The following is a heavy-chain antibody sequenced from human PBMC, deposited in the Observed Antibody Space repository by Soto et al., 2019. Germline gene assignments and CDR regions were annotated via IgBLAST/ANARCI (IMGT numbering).Heavy chain of an antibody. V-gene: IGHV1-18*01. J-gene: IGHJ6*02. CDR1: GYTFTSYS. D-gene: IGHD3-10*02. CDR3: ARECWDYDGRDV. Sequence: QVQLVQTGAEVKKPGASVKVSCTASGYTFTSYSISWVRQAPGQGLEWMGWISAYNGNTNYAQKLQGRVNMTKDTSTSTADLDVRGLRSGDRGVYYLARECWDYDGRDVWGQGTKVTFSS. CDR2: ISAYNGNT.